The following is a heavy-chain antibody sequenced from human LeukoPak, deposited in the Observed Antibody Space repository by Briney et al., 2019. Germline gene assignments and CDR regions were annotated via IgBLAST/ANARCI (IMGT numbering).Heavy chain of an antibody. CDR3: AREGGFYRPLDY. D-gene: IGHD2/OR15-2a*01. CDR2: VHLNGRT. V-gene: IGHV4-4*02. J-gene: IGHJ4*02. Sequence: PSETLSLTCGVSGGSISATNWWTWIRQPPGGGLEWIGEVHLNGRTHYSPSLESRVTMSADMSENHISLQLTSVTAADTAVYYCAREGGFYRPLDYSGPGTLVIVSS. CDR1: GGSISATNW.